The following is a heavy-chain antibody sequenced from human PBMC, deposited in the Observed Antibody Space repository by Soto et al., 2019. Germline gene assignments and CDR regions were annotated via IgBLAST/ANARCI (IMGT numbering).Heavy chain of an antibody. V-gene: IGHV3-23*01. J-gene: IGHJ6*02. CDR3: AKVRSRFGELLLEELYYYYGMDV. D-gene: IGHD3-10*01. Sequence: PGGSLRLSCAASGFTFSSYAMSWVRQAPGKGLEWVSAISGSGGSTYYADSVKGRFTISRDNSKNTLYLQMNSLRAEDTAVYYCAKVRSRFGELLLEELYYYYGMDVWGQGTTVTVYS. CDR2: ISGSGGST. CDR1: GFTFSSYA.